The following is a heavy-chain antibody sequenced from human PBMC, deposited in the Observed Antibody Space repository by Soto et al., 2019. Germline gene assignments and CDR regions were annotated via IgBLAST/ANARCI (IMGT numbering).Heavy chain of an antibody. CDR1: GFTFRTYS. D-gene: IGHD1-1*01. V-gene: IGHV3-21*02. Sequence: EVQLVESGGGLVKPGGSLRLSCAASGFTFRTYSMNWVRQAPGKGLEWVSSISSSRGYTSYADSVKGRFTISRDNAKNSLFLQMDSLRDEDTAVYYCARGRSRNTNMDYWGQGTLVTVSS. CDR3: ARGRSRNTNMDY. CDR2: ISSSRGYT. J-gene: IGHJ4*02.